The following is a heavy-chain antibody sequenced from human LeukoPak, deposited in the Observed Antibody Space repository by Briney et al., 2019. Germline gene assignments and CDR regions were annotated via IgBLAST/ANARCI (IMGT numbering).Heavy chain of an antibody. J-gene: IGHJ3*02. Sequence: ASVKVSCKASGYTFTGYYMHWVRQAPGQGLEWMGWINPNSGGTNYAQKFQGRVTMTRDTSISTAYMKLSRLRSDDTAVYYCARDRGIAVADVAFDIWGQGTMVTVSS. V-gene: IGHV1-2*02. CDR1: GYTFTGYY. D-gene: IGHD6-19*01. CDR3: ARDRGIAVADVAFDI. CDR2: INPNSGGT.